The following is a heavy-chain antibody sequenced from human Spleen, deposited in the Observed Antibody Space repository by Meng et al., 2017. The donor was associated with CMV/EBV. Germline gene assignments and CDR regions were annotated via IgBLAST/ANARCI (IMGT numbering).Heavy chain of an antibody. CDR3: ARLECSSTSCYADY. CDR2: IYYSGST. J-gene: IGHJ4*02. Sequence: SGGSISSSSDYWGWIRQPPGKGLEWIGSIYYSGSTYYNPSLKSRVTISVDTSKNQFSLKLSSVTAADTAVYYCARLECSSTSCYADYWGQGTLVTVSS. V-gene: IGHV4-39*01. CDR1: GGSISSSSDY. D-gene: IGHD2-2*01.